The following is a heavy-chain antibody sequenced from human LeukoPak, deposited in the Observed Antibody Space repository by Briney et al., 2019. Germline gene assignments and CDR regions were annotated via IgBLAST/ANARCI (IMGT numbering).Heavy chain of an antibody. V-gene: IGHV4-4*07. Sequence: SETLSLTCTVSGGSISSYYWSWIRQPAGKGLELIGRIYTNGTTNYNPSLKSRVTISVDTSKNQFSLELSSVTAADTAVYYCAREGIIDAFDIWGQGTVVTVSS. CDR2: IYTNGTT. CDR1: GGSISSYY. CDR3: AREGIIDAFDI. J-gene: IGHJ3*02.